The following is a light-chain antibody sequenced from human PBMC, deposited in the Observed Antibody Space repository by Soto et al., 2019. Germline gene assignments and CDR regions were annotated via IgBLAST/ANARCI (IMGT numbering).Light chain of an antibody. CDR1: QSISSY. V-gene: IGKV1-39*01. CDR2: AAS. Sequence: EIQKTQSPSSLSASVGDRVTITCRASQSISSYLNWYQQKPGKAPKLLIYAASSLQSGVPSRFSGSGSGTDFTLTISSLQPEDFATYYCQQSYSTPRTFGGGTKVDIK. J-gene: IGKJ4*01. CDR3: QQSYSTPRT.